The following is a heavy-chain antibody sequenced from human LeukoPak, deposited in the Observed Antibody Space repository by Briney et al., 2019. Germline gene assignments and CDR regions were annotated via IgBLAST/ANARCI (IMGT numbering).Heavy chain of an antibody. Sequence: ASVKVSCKASGYTFTGYYMHWVRQAPGQGREWMGWINPNSGGTNYAQKFQGRVSMTRDTSISTAYMELRRLRSDDTAVYYCTRDSSSWGSLNYFDPWGQGTLVTVSS. J-gene: IGHJ5*02. D-gene: IGHD6-13*01. CDR1: GYTFTGYY. V-gene: IGHV1-2*02. CDR2: INPNSGGT. CDR3: TRDSSSWGSLNYFDP.